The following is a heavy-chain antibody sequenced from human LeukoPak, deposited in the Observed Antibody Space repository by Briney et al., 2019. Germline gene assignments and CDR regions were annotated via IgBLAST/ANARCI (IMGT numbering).Heavy chain of an antibody. D-gene: IGHD1-26*01. CDR1: GGSFSGYY. Sequence: SGTLSLTCAVYGGSFSGYYWSWIRQPPGKGLEWIGEINHSGSTNYNPSLKSRVTISVDTSKNQFSLKLSSVTAADTAVYYCAISGSYYYGMDVWGQGTTVTVSS. J-gene: IGHJ6*02. CDR3: AISGSYYYGMDV. CDR2: INHSGST. V-gene: IGHV4-34*01.